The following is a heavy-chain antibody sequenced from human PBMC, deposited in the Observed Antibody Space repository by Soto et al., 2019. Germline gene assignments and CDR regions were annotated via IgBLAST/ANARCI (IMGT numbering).Heavy chain of an antibody. V-gene: IGHV4-31*03. CDR2: IYYSGST. Sequence: QVQLQESGPGLVKPSQTLSLTCTVSGGSISSGGYYWSWIRQHPGKGLEWIGYIYYSGSTYYTPSLKSRVXXXXXXSKNQFSLKLSXXXAXXXXVYYXASRXXAXXPYWYFDLWGRGTLVTVSS. CDR1: GGSISSGGYY. J-gene: IGHJ2*01. CDR3: ASRXXAXXPYWYFDL.